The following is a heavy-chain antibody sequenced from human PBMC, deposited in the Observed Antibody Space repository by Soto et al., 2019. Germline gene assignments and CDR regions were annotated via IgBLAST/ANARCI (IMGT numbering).Heavy chain of an antibody. D-gene: IGHD3-16*02. CDR2: ISAYNGNT. CDR3: ARVGAYRRLWRGAFQH. V-gene: IGHV1-18*03. J-gene: IGHJ1*01. CDR1: GYTFTSYG. Sequence: QVQLVQSGAEVKKPGASVKVSCKASGYTFTSYGISWVRQAPGQGLEWMGWISAYNGNTNYAQKLQGRVTMTTDTSTSTIYMELSRQRSDDLVVYYWARVGAYRRLWRGAFQHRGQGILITVSS.